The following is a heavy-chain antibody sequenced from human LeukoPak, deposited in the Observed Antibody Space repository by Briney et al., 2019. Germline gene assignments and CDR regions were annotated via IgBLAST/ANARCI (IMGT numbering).Heavy chain of an antibody. J-gene: IGHJ4*02. V-gene: IGHV4-59*01. CDR3: ARSTTTYCYGGVCPNFDY. CDR1: GGSITSYY. Sequence: PSETLSLTCTVSGGSITSYYWSWIRQPPGKGPEWIGYIYYSGSTNYNPSLKSRVTISVDTSKNQFSLKLSSVTAADTAVYYCARSTTTYCYGGVCPNFDYWGQGTLVTVSS. CDR2: IYYSGST. D-gene: IGHD2-8*02.